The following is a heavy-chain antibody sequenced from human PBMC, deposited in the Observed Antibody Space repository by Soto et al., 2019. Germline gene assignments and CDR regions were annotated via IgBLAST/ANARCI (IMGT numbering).Heavy chain of an antibody. CDR3: AKSLRSGDDY. D-gene: IGHD2-15*01. CDR1: GFTFSSYS. Sequence: PGGSLRLSCAASGFTFSSYSMSRVRQAPGKGLEWVSVISGSGGSTYYADSVKGRFTTSRDNSKNTLYLQMNSLRAEDTAVYYCAKSLRSGDDYWGQGTLVTVSS. V-gene: IGHV3-23*01. CDR2: ISGSGGST. J-gene: IGHJ4*02.